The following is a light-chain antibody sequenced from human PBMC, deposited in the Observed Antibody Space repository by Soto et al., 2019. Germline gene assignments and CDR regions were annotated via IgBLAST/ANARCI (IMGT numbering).Light chain of an antibody. Sequence: QPVLTQPASVSGSPGQSITISCTGTSSDVGGYNYVSWYQQHPGKAPKLMIFEVSNRPSGVSNRFSGSKSGNTASLTISGLQAEDEADYYCTSYTSISTDVFGTGTKLTVL. J-gene: IGLJ1*01. CDR1: SSDVGGYNY. CDR3: TSYTSISTDV. V-gene: IGLV2-14*01. CDR2: EVS.